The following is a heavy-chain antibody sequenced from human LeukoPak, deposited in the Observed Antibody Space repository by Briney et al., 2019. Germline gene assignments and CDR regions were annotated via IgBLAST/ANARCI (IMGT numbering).Heavy chain of an antibody. D-gene: IGHD3-10*01. CDR3: VRGVYGSGTYLFDS. Sequence: GGSLRLSCAASGFTFSSYSMNWVRQAPGKGLEWVSYISSSSSTIYYADSVKGRFTISRDNAKNSLYLQMNSLRAEDTAVYHCVRGVYGSGTYLFDSWGQGTLVTVSS. J-gene: IGHJ4*02. CDR2: ISSSSSTI. CDR1: GFTFSSYS. V-gene: IGHV3-48*01.